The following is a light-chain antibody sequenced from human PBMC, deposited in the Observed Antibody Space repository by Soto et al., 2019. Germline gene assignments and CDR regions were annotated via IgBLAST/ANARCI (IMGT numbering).Light chain of an antibody. CDR3: QQYHNYWT. J-gene: IGKJ1*01. CDR1: QTISSW. CDR2: DAS. V-gene: IGKV1-5*01. Sequence: DIQMTQSPSTLSGSVGDRVTITCRASQTISSWLAWYQQKPGKAPRLLIYDASSLESGVPSRFSGSGSGTSFTLTITSLQPDDFATYYCQQYHNYWTFGQGTKV.